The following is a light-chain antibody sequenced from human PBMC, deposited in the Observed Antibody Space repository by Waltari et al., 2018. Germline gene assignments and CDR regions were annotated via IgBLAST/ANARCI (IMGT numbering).Light chain of an antibody. Sequence: DIQMTQSPSTLSASVGDRVTITCRASQSISSWLAWYQQKPGKAPKPLIYDASSLESGVPSRFSGSGSGTEFTLTISSLQPDDFATYYCQHSNTFGQGTKLEIK. CDR2: DAS. CDR3: QHSNT. J-gene: IGKJ2*01. V-gene: IGKV1-5*01. CDR1: QSISSW.